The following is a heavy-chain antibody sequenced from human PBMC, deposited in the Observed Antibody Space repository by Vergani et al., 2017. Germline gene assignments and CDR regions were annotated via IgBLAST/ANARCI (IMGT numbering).Heavy chain of an antibody. Sequence: QVQLQESGPGLVKPSETLSLTCSLSGMSISNNNYYWGWIRPPPGKGLEWIGSIYDSRNNNYSPSLKSRVSISVDTSKNQFSLNLTCVTAADTAVYYCAIRRGACRTAYCHSYDFWGPGTLVGVSS. CDR2: IYDSRNN. CDR3: AIRRGACRTAYCHSYDF. J-gene: IGHJ4*02. V-gene: IGHV4-39*01. D-gene: IGHD2/OR15-2a*01. CDR1: GMSISNNNYY.